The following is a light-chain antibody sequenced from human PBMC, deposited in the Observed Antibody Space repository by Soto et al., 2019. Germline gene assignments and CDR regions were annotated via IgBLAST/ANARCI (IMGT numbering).Light chain of an antibody. CDR1: QSVSSSY. J-gene: IGKJ3*01. CDR2: GAS. V-gene: IGKV3-20*01. CDR3: QQYGSSPIT. Sequence: IVLTQSPGTLSLSPGERATLSCRSSQSVSSSYLAWYQQKPGQAPRLLIYGASSRATGIPDRFSGSGSGTDFTLTISRLEPEDFAVYDCQQYGSSPITFGPGTKVDIK.